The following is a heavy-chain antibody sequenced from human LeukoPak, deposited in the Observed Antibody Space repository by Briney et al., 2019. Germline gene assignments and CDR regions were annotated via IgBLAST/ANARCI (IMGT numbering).Heavy chain of an antibody. CDR3: ARGPRNDA. J-gene: IGHJ5*02. CDR1: GYPFTTYE. V-gene: IGHV1-8*01. CDR2: VHPDTGYA. Sequence: ASVTVSFTSSGYPFTTYEINWMRQAAGQGLEWMGWVHPDTGYADYAQKFQGRVTMTSDTSISTAYMELSSLRSDDTAVYFCARGPRNDAWGQGTLVTVSS. D-gene: IGHD1-14*01.